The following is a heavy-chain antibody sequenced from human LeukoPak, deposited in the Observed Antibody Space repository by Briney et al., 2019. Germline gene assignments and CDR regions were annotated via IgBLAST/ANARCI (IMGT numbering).Heavy chain of an antibody. Sequence: GGSLRLSCAACGFTFNSYGMHWVRQAPGKGLEWVAFLRYDGSNKYYADSVKGRFTISRDNSKNTLYLQMNSLRAEDTAVYYCAKDQSPPSTIAAAGIDYGGRGTLVSVSS. D-gene: IGHD6-13*01. CDR1: GFTFNSYG. V-gene: IGHV3-30*02. CDR2: LRYDGSNK. CDR3: AKDQSPPSTIAAAGIDY. J-gene: IGHJ4*02.